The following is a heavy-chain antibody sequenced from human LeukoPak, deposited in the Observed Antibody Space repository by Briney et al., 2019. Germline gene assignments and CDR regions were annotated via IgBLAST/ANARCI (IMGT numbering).Heavy chain of an antibody. CDR1: GESFKDYY. J-gene: IGHJ5*02. D-gene: IGHD3-3*01. V-gene: IGHV4-34*01. Sequence: PSETLSLTCAVYGESFKDYYWNWIRQPPGKGLEWIGEINHSGSSNYNPSLKSRVTISVDTSKNQFSLKLSSVTAADTAVYYCAKHLRRRFFSRTLGFDPWGQGTLVTVSS. CDR3: AKHLRRRFFSRTLGFDP. CDR2: INHSGSS.